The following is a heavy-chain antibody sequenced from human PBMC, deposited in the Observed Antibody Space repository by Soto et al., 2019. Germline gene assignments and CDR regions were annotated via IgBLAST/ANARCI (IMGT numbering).Heavy chain of an antibody. D-gene: IGHD6-19*01. CDR3: ARAVTNDAVDI. J-gene: IGHJ3*02. CDR2: MNPNSGNT. Sequence: ASVKFSCKASGYTFTSYDINWVRQATGQVLECMVWMNPNSGNTGYXXKFQGRVXXTRNTSISTAXMELSXLRSEDTGVHYCARAVTNDAVDIWAQGTMVTVSS. V-gene: IGHV1-8*01. CDR1: GYTFTSYD.